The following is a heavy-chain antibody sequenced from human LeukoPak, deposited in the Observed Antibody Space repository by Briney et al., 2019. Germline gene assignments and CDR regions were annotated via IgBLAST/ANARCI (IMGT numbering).Heavy chain of an antibody. Sequence: GGSLRLSCAASGFTFSDYYMTWIRQAPGRGLEWISYINGSSSDTKYADSVKGRFTISRDNSKNTLYLQMNSLRAEDTAVYYCAKDREYYYDSSGFDYWGQGTLVTVSS. CDR2: INGSSSDT. D-gene: IGHD3-22*01. J-gene: IGHJ4*02. CDR3: AKDREYYYDSSGFDY. V-gene: IGHV3-11*06. CDR1: GFTFSDYY.